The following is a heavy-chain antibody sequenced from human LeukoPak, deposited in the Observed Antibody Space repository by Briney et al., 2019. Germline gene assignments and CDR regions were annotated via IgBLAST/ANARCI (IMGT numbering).Heavy chain of an antibody. V-gene: IGHV4-31*03. D-gene: IGHD3-22*01. Sequence: PSETLSLTCTVSGGSISSGGYYWSWIRQHPGKGLEWSGYIYYSGSTYYNPSLKSRVTISVDTSKNQFSLKLSSVTAADTAVYYCARDRGWGDSSGYYGWYYFDYWGQGTLVTVSS. CDR1: GGSISSGGYY. J-gene: IGHJ4*02. CDR3: ARDRGWGDSSGYYGWYYFDY. CDR2: IYYSGST.